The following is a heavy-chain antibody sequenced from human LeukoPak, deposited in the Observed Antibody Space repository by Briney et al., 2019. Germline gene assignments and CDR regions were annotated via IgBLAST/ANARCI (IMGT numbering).Heavy chain of an antibody. Sequence: PGGSLRLSCAAAGFTFSSYAMSWVRQAPGKGLEWVAAISGSGGSTYYADSVKGRFTISRDKSKNTLYLQMNSLRAEDTAVYYCARITRLPPIADAFDIWGQGTMVTVSS. J-gene: IGHJ3*02. D-gene: IGHD3-10*01. CDR3: ARITRLPPIADAFDI. CDR2: ISGSGGST. CDR1: GFTFSSYA. V-gene: IGHV3-23*01.